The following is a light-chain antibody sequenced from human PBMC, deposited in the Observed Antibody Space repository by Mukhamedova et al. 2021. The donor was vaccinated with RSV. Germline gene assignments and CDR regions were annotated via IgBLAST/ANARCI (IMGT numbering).Light chain of an antibody. CDR3: QQRYHWPPS. V-gene: IGKV3-11*01. CDR2: QAS. J-gene: IGKJ3*01. CDR1: RSY. Sequence: RSYLAWYQQKPGLAPRLLIYQASNRATGIPARFSGSGSDTDFTLTISSLESEDVAVYYCQQRYHWPPSFGPVTTVDI.